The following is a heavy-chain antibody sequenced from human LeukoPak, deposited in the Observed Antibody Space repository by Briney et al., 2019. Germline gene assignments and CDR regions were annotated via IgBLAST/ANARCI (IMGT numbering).Heavy chain of an antibody. CDR2: INHSGST. D-gene: IGHD3-22*01. V-gene: IGHV4-34*01. CDR1: GGSFSGYY. J-gene: IGHJ4*02. CDR3: ASTTGYDSSGYGG. Sequence: SETLSLTCAVYGGSFSGYYWSWIRQPPGKGLEWIGEINHSGSTNYNPSLKSRVTISVDTSKNQFSLKLRSVTAADTAVYYCASTTGYDSSGYGGWGQGTLVTVSS.